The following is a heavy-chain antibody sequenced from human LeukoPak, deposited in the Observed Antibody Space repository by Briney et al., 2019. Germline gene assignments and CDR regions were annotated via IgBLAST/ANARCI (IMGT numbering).Heavy chain of an antibody. V-gene: IGHV1-18*01. J-gene: IGHJ5*02. CDR3: ARDGKFNGAVAGSACYWFAP. CDR2: ISAYNGNT. Sequence: ASVKVSCKASGYTFTSYGISWVRQAPGQGLEWMGWISAYNGNTNYAQKLQGRVTMTTDTSTSTAYMELRSLRSDDTAVYYCARDGKFNGAVAGSACYWFAPWGQGTLVTVSS. D-gene: IGHD6-13*01. CDR1: GYTFTSYG.